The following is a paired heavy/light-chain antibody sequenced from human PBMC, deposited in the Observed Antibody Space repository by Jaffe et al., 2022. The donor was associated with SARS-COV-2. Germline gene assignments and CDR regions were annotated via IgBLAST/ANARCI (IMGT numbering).Light chain of an antibody. Sequence: DIQMTQSPSSLSASVGDRVTITCRASQGIRNDLGWYQQKPGKAPKRLIYAASSLQSGVPSRFSGSGSGTEFTLTISSLQPEDFATYYCLQHNSYRWTFGQGTKVEIK. CDR1: QGIRND. V-gene: IGKV1-17*01. CDR3: LQHNSYRWT. CDR2: AAS. J-gene: IGKJ1*01.
Heavy chain of an antibody. CDR3: ARGHGSGTHWGSINDY. Sequence: QVQLVESGGGVVQPGRSLRLSCAASGFTFSSYAMHWVRQAPGKGLEWVAVISYDGSNKYYADSVKGRFTISRDNSKNTLYLQMNSLRAEDTAVYYCARGHGSGTHWGSINDYWGQGTLVTVSS. D-gene: IGHD3-10*01. CDR2: ISYDGSNK. V-gene: IGHV3-30*04. CDR1: GFTFSSYA. J-gene: IGHJ4*02.